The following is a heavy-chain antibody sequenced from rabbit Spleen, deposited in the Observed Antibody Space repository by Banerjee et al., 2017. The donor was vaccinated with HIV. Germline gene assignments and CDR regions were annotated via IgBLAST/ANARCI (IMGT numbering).Heavy chain of an antibody. CDR3: ARDSGSSFSSYGMDL. V-gene: IGHV1S45*01. CDR2: IDSGSSGFT. CDR1: GFDLSNYYY. J-gene: IGHJ6*01. D-gene: IGHD8-1*01. Sequence: QEQLVESGGGLVKPEGSLTLTCKASGFDLSNYYYMCWVRQAPGKGLEWIACIDSGSSGFTYFANWAKGRFTISKTSSTTVTLQMTSLTAADTATYFCARDSGSSFSSYGMDLWGQGTLVTVS.